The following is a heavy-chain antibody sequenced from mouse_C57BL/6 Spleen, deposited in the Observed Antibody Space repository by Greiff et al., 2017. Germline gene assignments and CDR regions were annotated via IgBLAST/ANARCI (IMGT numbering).Heavy chain of an antibody. V-gene: IGHV1-80*01. J-gene: IGHJ4*01. D-gene: IGHD2-2*01. CDR3: ARSWFYAMDY. CDR2: IYPGDGDT. Sequence: VQLQQSGAELVKPGASVKISCKASGYAFSSYWMNWVKQRPGKGLEWIGQIYPGDGDTNYNGKFKGKATLTTDKSSSTAYMQLSSLTSEDAAVYFCARSWFYAMDYWGQGTSVTVSS. CDR1: GYAFSSYW.